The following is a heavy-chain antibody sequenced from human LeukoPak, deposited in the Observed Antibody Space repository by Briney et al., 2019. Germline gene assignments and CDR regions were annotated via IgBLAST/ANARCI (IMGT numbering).Heavy chain of an antibody. V-gene: IGHV1-69*01. D-gene: IGHD3-10*01. CDR3: ARDSYGSGTYSFYYYYMDV. CDR1: GGTFSSYA. CDR2: IIPIFGTA. J-gene: IGHJ6*03. Sequence: SVKVSCKASGGTFSSYAISWVRQAPGQGLEWMGGIIPIFGTANYAQKFQGRVTITADESTSTAYMELSSLRSEDTAVYYCARDSYGSGTYSFYYYYMDVWGKGTTVTVSS.